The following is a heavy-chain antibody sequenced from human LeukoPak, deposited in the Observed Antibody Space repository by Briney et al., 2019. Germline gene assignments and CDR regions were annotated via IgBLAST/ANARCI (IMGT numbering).Heavy chain of an antibody. V-gene: IGHV3-21*01. Sequence: GGSLSLSCGASGFTFSSYSMIWLRQAPGKGLEWVSSISSSSSYIYYADSVKGRFTISRDNAKNSLYLQMNSLRAEDTAVYYCARDLCASCYFFDYWGQGTLVTVSS. CDR2: ISSSSSYI. CDR1: GFTFSSYS. J-gene: IGHJ4*02. CDR3: ARDLCASCYFFDY. D-gene: IGHD2-2*01.